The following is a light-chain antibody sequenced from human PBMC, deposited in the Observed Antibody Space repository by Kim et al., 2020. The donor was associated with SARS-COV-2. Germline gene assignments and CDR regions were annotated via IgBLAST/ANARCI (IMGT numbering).Light chain of an antibody. J-gene: IGKJ1*01. CDR1: QSVSSSY. CDR2: GAS. CDR3: QQYGSSRT. Sequence: EIVLTQSPGTLSLSPGERATLSCRASQSVSSSYLAWYQQKPGQAPRLLSYGASSRATGIPVRFSGSGSGTDFTLTISRLEPEAFAVYYCQQYGSSRTFGQGTKVDIK. V-gene: IGKV3-20*01.